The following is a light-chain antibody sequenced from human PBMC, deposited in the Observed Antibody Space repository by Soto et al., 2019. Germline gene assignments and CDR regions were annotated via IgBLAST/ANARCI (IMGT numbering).Light chain of an antibody. V-gene: IGKV1-39*01. CDR2: AAS. CDR3: QQSHSAPWT. J-gene: IGKJ1*01. Sequence: DIQMTQSPSSLSASVGDRVTVTCRASQSISNHLNWYQQKPGKAPKLLIYAASNLHSGVPSRFSGSGSETDFTLTISSLQPEDFASYFCQQSHSAPWTFGQGTKVDIK. CDR1: QSISNH.